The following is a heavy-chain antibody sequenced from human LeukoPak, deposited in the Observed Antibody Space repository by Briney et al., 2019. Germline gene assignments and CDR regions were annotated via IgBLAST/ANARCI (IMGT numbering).Heavy chain of an antibody. CDR1: GFTFRNHG. V-gene: IGHV3-48*01. J-gene: IGHJ4*02. CDR2: ISPRSETK. Sequence: GGSLRLSCDASGFTFRNHGMIWVRQAPGKGLEWLSYISPRSETKNYADSVKDRFTISRDDAENSVYLHMNSLRAEDTAVYYCARVEGPTVNTMYYDLWGQGTLVTVSS. CDR3: ARVEGPTVNTMYYDL. D-gene: IGHD4-11*01.